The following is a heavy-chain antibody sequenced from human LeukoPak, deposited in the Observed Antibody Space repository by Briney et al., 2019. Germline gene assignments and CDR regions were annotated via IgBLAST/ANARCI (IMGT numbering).Heavy chain of an antibody. J-gene: IGHJ6*02. D-gene: IGHD3-3*01. CDR1: GFTFSSYS. CDR2: ISSSSSTI. CDR3: ARDYDFWSGSYGMDV. Sequence: GGSLRLSCAASGFTFSSYSMNWVRQAPGKGLEWVSYISSSSSTIYYADSVKGRFTISRDNDKNSLYLQMNRLRAEDTAVYYCARDYDFWSGSYGMDVWGQGTTVTVSS. V-gene: IGHV3-48*01.